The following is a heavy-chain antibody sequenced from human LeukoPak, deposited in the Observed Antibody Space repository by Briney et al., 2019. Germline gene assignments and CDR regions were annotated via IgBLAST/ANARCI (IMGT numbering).Heavy chain of an antibody. D-gene: IGHD3-9*01. CDR3: AKDNEITYYDILTGLWYFDY. CDR2: ISGSGGST. J-gene: IGHJ4*02. V-gene: IGHV3-23*01. Sequence: GGSLRLSCAASRFTFSSYAMSWVRQAPGKGLEWVSAISGSGGSTYYADSVKGRFTISRDNSKNTLYLQMNSLRAEDTAVYYCAKDNEITYYDILTGLWYFDYWGQGNLVTVSS. CDR1: RFTFSSYA.